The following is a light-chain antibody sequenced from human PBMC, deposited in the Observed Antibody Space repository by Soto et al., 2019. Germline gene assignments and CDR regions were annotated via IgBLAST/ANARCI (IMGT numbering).Light chain of an antibody. Sequence: EIVMTQSPATLSVSPGERATLSCRASQSVRSNLAWYQQKRGQAPRLLIYGASNRATGIPARFSGSGSGTDFTLTISSLQSEDFAIYSYHQYNYSPLTFGGGTNVEI. CDR3: HQYNYSPLT. V-gene: IGKV3-15*01. J-gene: IGKJ4*01. CDR2: GAS. CDR1: QSVRSN.